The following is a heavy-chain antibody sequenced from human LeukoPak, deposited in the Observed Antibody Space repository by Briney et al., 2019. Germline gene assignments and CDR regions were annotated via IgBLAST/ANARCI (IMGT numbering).Heavy chain of an antibody. CDR2: INHSGST. J-gene: IGHJ4*02. CDR1: GGSFSGYY. Sequence: SETLSLTCAVYGGSFSGYYWSWIRQPPGKGLEWIGEINHSGSTNYNPSLKSRVTISVDTSKNQFSLKLSSVAAADTAVYYCARKNCSSTSCYDYWGQGTLVTVSS. CDR3: ARKNCSSTSCYDY. V-gene: IGHV4-34*01. D-gene: IGHD2-2*01.